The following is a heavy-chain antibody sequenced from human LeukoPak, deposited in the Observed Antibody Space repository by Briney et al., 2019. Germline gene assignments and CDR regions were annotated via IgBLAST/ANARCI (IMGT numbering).Heavy chain of an antibody. J-gene: IGHJ5*02. Sequence: GGSLRLSCAASGFMFSSYWMSGVRQAPGKGLEWVANIKQDESERDYVDSVKGRFTISKDNAKNLLYLQMNILRAEDTAVYYCAREISSWYRTEGRFDPWGQGTLVTVSS. CDR3: AREISSWYRTEGRFDP. V-gene: IGHV3-7*01. CDR2: IKQDESER. CDR1: GFMFSSYW. D-gene: IGHD6-13*01.